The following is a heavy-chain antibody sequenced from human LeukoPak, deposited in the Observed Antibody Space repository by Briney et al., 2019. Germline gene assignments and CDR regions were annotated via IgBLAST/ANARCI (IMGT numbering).Heavy chain of an antibody. CDR1: GGSISSGGYY. CDR2: IYHSGST. V-gene: IGHV4-30-2*01. Sequence: SETLSLTCTVSGGSISSGGYYWSWIRQPPGKGLEWIGYIYHSGSTYYNPSLKSRVTISVDRSKNQFSLKLSSVTAADTAVYYCASHSTSTTPGAFDYWGQGTLVTVSS. J-gene: IGHJ4*02. CDR3: ASHSTSTTPGAFDY. D-gene: IGHD2-2*01.